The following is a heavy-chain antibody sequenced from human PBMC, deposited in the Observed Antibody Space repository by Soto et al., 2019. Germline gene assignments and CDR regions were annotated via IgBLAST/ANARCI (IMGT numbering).Heavy chain of an antibody. V-gene: IGHV3-30*18. J-gene: IGHJ5*02. D-gene: IGHD5-12*01. CDR1: GFSFSSYG. CDR3: AKDYELDP. CDR2: ISYDGSNK. Sequence: GGSLRLSCAASGFSFSSYGVRWVRQAPGKGLEWVAVISYDGSNKYYADSVKGRFTISRDNSKNTLYLQMNSLRAEDTAVYYCAKDYELDPWGQGTLVTVSS.